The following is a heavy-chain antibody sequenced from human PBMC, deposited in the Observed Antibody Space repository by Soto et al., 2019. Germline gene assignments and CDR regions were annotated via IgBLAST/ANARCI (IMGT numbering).Heavy chain of an antibody. V-gene: IGHV3-30-3*01. CDR1: GFTFSSYA. CDR3: AREGVTAMEIDY. J-gene: IGHJ4*02. Sequence: QVQLVESGGGVVQPGRSLRLSCAASGFTFSSYAMHWVRQAPGKGLEWVAVISYDGSNKYYADSVKGRFTISRDNSKNTLYLQMNSLRAEDTAVYYCAREGVTAMEIDYWGQGTLVTVSS. D-gene: IGHD2-21*02. CDR2: ISYDGSNK.